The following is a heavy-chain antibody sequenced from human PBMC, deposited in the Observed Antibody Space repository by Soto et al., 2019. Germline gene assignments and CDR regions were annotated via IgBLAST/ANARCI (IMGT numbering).Heavy chain of an antibody. Sequence: EQLLESGGGLVQPGGSLRLSCAASGFTFSRGAMSWVRQAPGKGLEWVSAIGGNGVRTYYADSVQGRFTTSRDNSKNTLYLHMNSLKPEDTAVYYCMKDSGAAGREYWGQGTLVTVSP. D-gene: IGHD6-19*01. CDR2: IGGNGVRT. J-gene: IGHJ4*02. CDR3: MKDSGAAGREY. CDR1: GFTFSRGA. V-gene: IGHV3-23*01.